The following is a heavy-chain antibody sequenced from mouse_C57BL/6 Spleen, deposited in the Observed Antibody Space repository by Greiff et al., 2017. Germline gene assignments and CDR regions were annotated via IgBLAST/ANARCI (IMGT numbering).Heavy chain of an antibody. CDR2: IRLKSDNYAT. CDR3: TGSDYYGSSYVRYFDY. D-gene: IGHD1-1*01. Sequence: EVKVEESGGGLVQPGGSMKLSCVASGFTFSNYWMNWVRQSPEKGLEWVAQIRLKSDNYATHYAESVKGRFTISRDDSTSSVYLQMNNLRAKDTGSDYCTGSDYYGSSYVRYFDYWGQGTTLTVSS. J-gene: IGHJ2*01. CDR1: GFTFSNYW. V-gene: IGHV6-3*01.